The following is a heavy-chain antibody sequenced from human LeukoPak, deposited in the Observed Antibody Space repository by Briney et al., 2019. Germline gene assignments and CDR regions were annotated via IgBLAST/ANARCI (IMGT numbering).Heavy chain of an antibody. J-gene: IGHJ6*03. CDR2: ISAYNGNT. D-gene: IGHD2-2*01. CDR3: ARGLVPADYYYYYMDV. Sequence: GASVKVSCKASGYTFTSYGISWVRQAPGQGVEWMGWISAYNGNTNYAQKLQGRLTMTTDTSTSTAYMELRSLRSDDTAVYYCARGLVPADYYYYYMDVWGKGTTVTVSS. CDR1: GYTFTSYG. V-gene: IGHV1-18*01.